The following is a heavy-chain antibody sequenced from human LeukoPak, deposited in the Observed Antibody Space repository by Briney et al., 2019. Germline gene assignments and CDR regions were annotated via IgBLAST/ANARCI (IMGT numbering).Heavy chain of an antibody. CDR3: AKRGSGSYSSAYVDY. J-gene: IGHJ4*02. CDR2: IRYDGSNK. D-gene: IGHD3-10*01. Sequence: GGSLRLSCAASGFTFSSYGMHWVRQAPGKGLEWVAFIRYDGSNKYYADSVKGRFTISRDNSKDTLYLQMNSLRAEDTAVYYCAKRGSGSYSSAYVDYWGQGTLVTVSS. CDR1: GFTFSSYG. V-gene: IGHV3-30*02.